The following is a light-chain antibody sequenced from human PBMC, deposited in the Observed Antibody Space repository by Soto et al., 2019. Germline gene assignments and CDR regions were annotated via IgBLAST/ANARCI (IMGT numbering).Light chain of an antibody. CDR3: QQRSNWPPRFT. CDR1: QSVSTY. Sequence: EIVLTQSPATLSLSPGERATLSCRASQSVSTYSAWYQQKPGQAPRLLIYDASTRATGIPARFSGSGSGTAFTLTTISLEPEDFAVYYCQQRSNWPPRFTFGPGTKVDIK. CDR2: DAS. V-gene: IGKV3-11*01. J-gene: IGKJ3*01.